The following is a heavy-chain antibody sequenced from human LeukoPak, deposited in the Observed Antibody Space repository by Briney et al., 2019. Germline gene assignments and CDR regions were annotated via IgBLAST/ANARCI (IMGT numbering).Heavy chain of an antibody. J-gene: IGHJ4*02. CDR1: GFTFSSYN. CDR3: ARPQGYDSGSSPDEFDY. V-gene: IGHV3-21*01. Sequence: GGSLRLSCAASGFTFSSYNMNWVRQAPGKGLEWVSSISSSSSYIYYADSVKGRFTISRDNAKNSLYLQMNSLRAEDTAVYYCARPQGYDSGSSPDEFDYWGRGTLVTVSS. D-gene: IGHD1-26*01. CDR2: ISSSSSYI.